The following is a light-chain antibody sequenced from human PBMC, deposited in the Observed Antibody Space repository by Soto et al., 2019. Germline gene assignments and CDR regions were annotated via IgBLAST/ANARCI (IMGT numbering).Light chain of an antibody. V-gene: IGKV3-15*01. CDR2: GAS. J-gene: IGKJ4*01. Sequence: EIVMTQSPATLSVSPGERATLSCRASQRVGSSLAWYQHKPGQAPRLVIYGASTRATGTPARFSGSGSGTEFTLTISSLQSEDFAVYYCQQYYYWPLTFGGGTKVEIK. CDR1: QRVGSS. CDR3: QQYYYWPLT.